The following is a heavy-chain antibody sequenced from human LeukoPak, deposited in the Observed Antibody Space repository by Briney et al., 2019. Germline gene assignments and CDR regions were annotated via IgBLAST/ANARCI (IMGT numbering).Heavy chain of an antibody. CDR1: GFTFSNAW. V-gene: IGHV3-15*01. CDR3: TTDVIATQHMVGY. Sequence: GGSLRLSCVASGFTFSNAWMSWVRQAPGKGLEWVGRIKSKTDGGTTDYAAPVEGRFTISRDDSKNTLYLQMNSLKTEDTAVYYCTTDVIATQHMVGYWGQGTLVTVSS. J-gene: IGHJ4*02. D-gene: IGHD2/OR15-2a*01. CDR2: IKSKTDGGTT.